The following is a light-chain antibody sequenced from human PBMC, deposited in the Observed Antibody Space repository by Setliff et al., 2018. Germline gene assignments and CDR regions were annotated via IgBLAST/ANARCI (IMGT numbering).Light chain of an antibody. CDR1: SNDVSGYNY. CDR2: DVS. J-gene: IGLJ1*01. V-gene: IGLV2-8*01. CDR3: SSYAGSNHFV. Sequence: QSVLAQPPSASGSPGQSVTISCTGTSNDVSGYNYVSWYQQHPGKAPQLMIYDVSKRPPGVPDRFSGSKSGNTASLTVSGLQAEDEADYYCSSYAGSNHFVFGTGTKVTVL.